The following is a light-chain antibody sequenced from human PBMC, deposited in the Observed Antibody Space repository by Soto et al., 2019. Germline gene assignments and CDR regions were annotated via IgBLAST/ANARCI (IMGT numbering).Light chain of an antibody. CDR1: SSDIGRYNF. Sequence: QSVLTQPASMSGSPGQSITVSCTGTSSDIGRYNFVSWYQHHPSKAPKLIIYEATKRPSGVSYRFSGSKSGNTASLTISGLQAEDVADYYCTPYTITCPYGFGTGTKVTV. V-gene: IGLV2-14*01. CDR3: TPYTITCPYG. CDR2: EAT. J-gene: IGLJ1*01.